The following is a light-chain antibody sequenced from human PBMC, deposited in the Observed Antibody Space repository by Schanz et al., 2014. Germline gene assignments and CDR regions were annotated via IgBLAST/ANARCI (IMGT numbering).Light chain of an antibody. CDR2: EVS. J-gene: IGLJ1*01. Sequence: AAVTPPPSSSGSPGQSVTISCTGTSSDVGGYNYVSWYQQHPGKAPKLMIYEVSKRPSGVPDRFSGSKSGNTASLTISGLQAEDEADYYCSSYTSSITYVFGTGTKLTVL. V-gene: IGLV2-8*01. CDR3: SSYTSSITYV. CDR1: SSDVGGYNY.